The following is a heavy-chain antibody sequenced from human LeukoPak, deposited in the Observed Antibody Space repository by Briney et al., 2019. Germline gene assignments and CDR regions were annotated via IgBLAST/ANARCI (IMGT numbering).Heavy chain of an antibody. CDR2: ISGSGGST. CDR1: VFTFSSYA. CDR3: AKVNTAMVTRTFYLDY. V-gene: IGHV3-23*01. D-gene: IGHD5-18*01. Sequence: GGSLRLSCAASVFTFSSYAMSWVRQAPGKGLEWVSAISGSGGSTYYADSVKGRFTISRDNSKNTLYLQMNSLRAEDTAVYYCAKVNTAMVTRTFYLDYWGQGTLVTVSS. J-gene: IGHJ4*02.